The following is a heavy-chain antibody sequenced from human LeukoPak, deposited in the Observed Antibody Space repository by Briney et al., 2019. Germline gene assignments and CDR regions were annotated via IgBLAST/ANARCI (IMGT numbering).Heavy chain of an antibody. V-gene: IGHV1-69*05. CDR3: ARVIAAAPYYYYYMDV. J-gene: IGHJ6*03. CDR1: GGTFSSYA. CDR2: IIPIFGTA. Sequence: GSSVKVSCKASGGTFSSYAISWVRQAPGQGLEWMGGIIPIFGTANYAQKFQGGVTITTDESTSTAYMELSSLRSEDTAVYYCARVIAAAPYYYYYMDVWGKGTTVTVSS. D-gene: IGHD6-13*01.